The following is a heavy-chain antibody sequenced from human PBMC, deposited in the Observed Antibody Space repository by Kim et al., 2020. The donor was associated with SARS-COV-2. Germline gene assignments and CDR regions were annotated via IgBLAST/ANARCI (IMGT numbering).Heavy chain of an antibody. D-gene: IGHD4-17*01. CDR3: ARDFLPMTTVLQRDAFDI. V-gene: IGHV3-74*01. CDR1: GFTFSSYW. Sequence: GGSLRLSCAASGFTFSSYWMHWVRQAPGKGLVWVSRINSDGSSTSYADSVKGRFTMSRNNAKNTLYLQMNSLRAEDTVVYYCARDFLPMTTVLQRDAFDIWGEGRMVTVSS. J-gene: IGHJ3*02. CDR2: INSDGSST.